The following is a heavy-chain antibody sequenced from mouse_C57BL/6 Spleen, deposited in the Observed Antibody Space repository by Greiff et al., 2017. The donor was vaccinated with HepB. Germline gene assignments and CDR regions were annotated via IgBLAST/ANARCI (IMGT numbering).Heavy chain of an antibody. V-gene: IGHV5-6*02. CDR2: ISSGGSYT. J-gene: IGHJ2*01. CDR3: ARGGDGGDFDY. CDR1: GFTFSSYG. Sequence: DVKLVESGGDLVKPGGSLKLSCAASGFTFSSYGMSWVRQTPDKRLEWVATISSGGSYTYYPDSVKGRFTISRDNAKNTLYLQMSSLKSEDTAMYYCARGGDGGDFDYWGQGTTLTVSS.